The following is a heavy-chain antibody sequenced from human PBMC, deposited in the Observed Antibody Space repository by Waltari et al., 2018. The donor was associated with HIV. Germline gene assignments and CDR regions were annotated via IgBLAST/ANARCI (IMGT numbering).Heavy chain of an antibody. CDR2: ISPDGRST. V-gene: IGHV3-74*01. J-gene: IGHJ5*02. CDR3: GSGGSGFPGA. Sequence: EVQLVESGGGLVQPGGSLRLSCAASGFTFSSHWMHWVRQPPGKGLVWVSRISPDGRSTNYADSVKGRFTISRDNAKNMLYVQMSNLRAEDTAVYFCGSGGSGFPGAWGRGTLVTVSS. D-gene: IGHD1-26*01. CDR1: GFTFSSHW.